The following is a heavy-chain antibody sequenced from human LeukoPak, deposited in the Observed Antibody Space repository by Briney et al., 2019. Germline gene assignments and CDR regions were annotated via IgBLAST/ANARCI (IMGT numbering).Heavy chain of an antibody. CDR3: ARDLMSSPNWFDP. J-gene: IGHJ5*02. D-gene: IGHD2-8*01. Sequence: GGSLRLSCAASGFTFSSYSMNWVRQAPGKGLEWVSSISSSSSYIYYADSVKGRFTISRDNAKNSLYLQMNSLRAEDTAVYYCARDLMSSPNWFDPWAREPWSPSPQ. CDR2: ISSSSSYI. CDR1: GFTFSSYS. V-gene: IGHV3-21*01.